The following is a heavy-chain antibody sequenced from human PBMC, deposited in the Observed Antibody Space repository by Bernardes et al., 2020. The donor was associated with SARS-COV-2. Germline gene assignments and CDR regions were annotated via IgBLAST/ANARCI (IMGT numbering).Heavy chain of an antibody. J-gene: IGHJ4*02. CDR1: GFTFSSYW. Sequence: GGSLRLSCAASGFTFSSYWMHWVRQAPGKGLVWVSRIDSDGSSTSYADSVKGRFTVSRDNAKNTLSLQMNSLRAEDTAVYYCARGTNWGFDYWGQGTLVTVSS. V-gene: IGHV3-74*01. D-gene: IGHD7-27*01. CDR3: ARGTNWGFDY. CDR2: IDSDGSST.